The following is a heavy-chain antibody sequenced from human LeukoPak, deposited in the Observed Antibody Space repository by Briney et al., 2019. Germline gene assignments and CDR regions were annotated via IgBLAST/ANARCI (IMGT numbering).Heavy chain of an antibody. D-gene: IGHD3-22*01. CDR2: IYYSGST. CDR1: GGSISSYY. CDR3: ARSAYYYDSSVDAFDI. J-gene: IGHJ3*02. V-gene: IGHV4-59*01. Sequence: SETLSLTCTVSGGSISSYYWCWIRQPPGKGLEWIGYIYYSGSTNYNPSLKSRVTISVDTSKNQFSLKLSSVTAADTAVYYCARSAYYYDSSVDAFDIWGQGTMVTVSS.